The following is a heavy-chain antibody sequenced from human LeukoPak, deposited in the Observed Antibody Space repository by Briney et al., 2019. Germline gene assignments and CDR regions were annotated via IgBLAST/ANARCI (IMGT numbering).Heavy chain of an antibody. Sequence: GASVKVSCKASGGTFSSYAISWVRQAPGQGLEWLGWFNTYNGNTNYAQKLQGRVTMTTDTSTSTAYMELSSLRSEDTAVYYCAREVAPGSSKYCSSTSCANQGGFDYWGQGTLVTVSS. CDR1: GGTFSSYA. CDR3: AREVAPGSSKYCSSTSCANQGGFDY. D-gene: IGHD2-2*01. CDR2: FNTYNGNT. J-gene: IGHJ4*02. V-gene: IGHV1-18*01.